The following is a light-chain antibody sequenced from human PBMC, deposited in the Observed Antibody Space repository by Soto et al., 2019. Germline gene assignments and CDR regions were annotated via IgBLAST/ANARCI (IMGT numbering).Light chain of an antibody. J-gene: IGLJ1*01. Sequence: QSVLTQPPSASGSPGQSVRISCTGTRRDVGGYNYVAWYQQHPGEAPKLMIYEVTKRPSGVPDRFSGSKSGYTAFLTVSGLQAEDEADYYCSSYVGSDVFVFGTGTKVTVL. CDR3: SSYVGSDVFV. V-gene: IGLV2-8*01. CDR1: RRDVGGYNY. CDR2: EVT.